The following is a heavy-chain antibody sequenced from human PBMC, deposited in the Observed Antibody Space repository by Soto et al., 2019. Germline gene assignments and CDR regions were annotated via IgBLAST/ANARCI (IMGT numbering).Heavy chain of an antibody. J-gene: IGHJ4*02. V-gene: IGHV3-33*01. CDR2: IWYDGTNK. D-gene: IGHD3-22*01. CDR3: ARGLRFDSSGYYPEYFDS. Sequence: QVQLVESGGGVVQPGRSLRLSCAASGFRFSTYGMHWVRQAPGKGLEWVAIIWYDGTNKYYGDPVKGRFTISRDNSNNTLYLQMNSLTADDTAVYYCARGLRFDSSGYYPEYFDSWGQGTLVTVSS. CDR1: GFRFSTYG.